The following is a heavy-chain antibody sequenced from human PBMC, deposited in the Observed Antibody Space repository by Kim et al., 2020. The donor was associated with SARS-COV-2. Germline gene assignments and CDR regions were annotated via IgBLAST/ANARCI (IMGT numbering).Heavy chain of an antibody. D-gene: IGHD6-19*01. CDR2: IRSKANSYAT. V-gene: IGHV3-73*01. J-gene: IGHJ3*02. Sequence: GGSLRLSCVASGFTFSCSTMHWVRQASGKGLEWVGRIRSKANSYATDYAASVNGRFPIYRDDSQYTAYLQLNSLKTEYTSVYYCTRVNLTSGGGYDAFHISGQGTKVTVPS. CDR1: GFTFSCST. CDR3: TRVNLTSGGGYDAFHI.